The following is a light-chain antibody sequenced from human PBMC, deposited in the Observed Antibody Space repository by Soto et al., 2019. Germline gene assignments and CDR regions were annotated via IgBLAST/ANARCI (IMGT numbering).Light chain of an antibody. V-gene: IGKV3D-20*01. Sequence: EIVLTQSPATLSLSVGERATLSCGASQRIDSNYVAWYQQKPGLAPRLLIYDASSRASGIPDRFSGSGSGTDFTLTISRLEPDDFAAYYCQQYETSPPAVTFGGGTKVDIK. J-gene: IGKJ4*01. CDR1: QRIDSNY. CDR2: DAS. CDR3: QQYETSPPAVT.